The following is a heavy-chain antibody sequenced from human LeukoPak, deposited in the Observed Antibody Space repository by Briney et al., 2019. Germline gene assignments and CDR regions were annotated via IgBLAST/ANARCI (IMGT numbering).Heavy chain of an antibody. CDR3: TTKSGPRVD. CDR2: IRSKAYGGTT. Sequence: GGSLRLSCAASGFTFSSYAMSWVRQAPGKGLEWVGFIRSKAYGGTTEYAASVKGRFTISRDDSKSIAYLQMNSLKTEDTAVYYCTTKSGPRVDWGQGTLVTVSS. J-gene: IGHJ4*02. D-gene: IGHD1-26*01. CDR1: GFTFSSYA. V-gene: IGHV3-49*04.